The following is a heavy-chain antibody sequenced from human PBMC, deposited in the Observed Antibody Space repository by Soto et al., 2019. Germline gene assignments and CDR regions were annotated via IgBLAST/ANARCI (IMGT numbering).Heavy chain of an antibody. CDR1: GDTFNFYP. D-gene: IGHD3-10*01. J-gene: IGHJ4*02. V-gene: IGHV1-69*02. CDR2: FNPILSMS. Sequence: QVQLVQSGAEVKQPGSSVKVSCKASGDTFNFYPINWVRQAPGLGLEWMGRFNPILSMSNSALSFQGRVTLTADKSPRPAYMVMSSLRADDTAVYYCATSYGSGYRAGDYWGQGVVVTVSS. CDR3: ATSYGSGYRAGDY.